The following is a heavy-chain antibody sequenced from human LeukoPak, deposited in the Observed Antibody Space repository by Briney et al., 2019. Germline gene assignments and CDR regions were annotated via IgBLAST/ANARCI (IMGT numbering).Heavy chain of an antibody. D-gene: IGHD6-13*01. CDR3: ARGGVGRYSSSWFDP. CDR2: INPNSGGT. J-gene: IGHJ5*02. V-gene: IGHV1-2*02. CDR1: GYTFTGYY. Sequence: ASVKVSCKASGYTFTGYYMHWVRQAPGQGLEWMGWINPNSGGTNYAQKFQGRVTMTRDTSISTAYMELSRLRSDDTAVYYCARGGVGRYSSSWFDPWGQGTLVTVSS.